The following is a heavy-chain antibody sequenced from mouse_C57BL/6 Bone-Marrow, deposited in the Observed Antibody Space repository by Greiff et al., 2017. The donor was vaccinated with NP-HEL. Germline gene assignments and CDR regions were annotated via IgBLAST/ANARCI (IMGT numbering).Heavy chain of an antibody. V-gene: IGHV14-1*01. CDR2: IDPEDGDT. J-gene: IGHJ2*01. CDR1: GFNIKDYY. Sequence: EVQLQQSGAELVRPGASVKLSCTASGFNIKDYYMHWVKRRPEQGLEWIGRIDPEDGDTEYAPTFQGKATMTADTSSNPAYLQLSSLTSEDTAVYYCTTPDFDYWGQGNTLTVSS. CDR3: TTPDFDY.